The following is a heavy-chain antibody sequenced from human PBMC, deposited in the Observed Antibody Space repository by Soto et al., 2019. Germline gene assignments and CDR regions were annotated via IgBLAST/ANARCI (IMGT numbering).Heavy chain of an antibody. J-gene: IGHJ3*02. V-gene: IGHV3-15*07. CDR2: IKSKTDGGTT. Sequence: GGSLRLSCAASGFTFSNAWMNWVRQAPGKGLEWVGRIKSKTDGGTTDYAAPVKGRFTISRDDSKNTLYLQMNSLKTEDTAVYYCTTNFVLFPVVWGGIEARPPRRAFDIWGQGKRVTVSS. D-gene: IGHD6-6*01. CDR1: GFTFSNAW. CDR3: TTNFVLFPVVWGGIEARPPRRAFDI.